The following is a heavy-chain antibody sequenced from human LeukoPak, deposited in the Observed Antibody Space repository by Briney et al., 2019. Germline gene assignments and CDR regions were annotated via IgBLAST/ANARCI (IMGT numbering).Heavy chain of an antibody. CDR2: IHYSGIT. Sequence: SETLSLTCTVSGGSINSLYWNWIRQLPGKGLEWIGYIHYSGITNYNPSFNSRVTISLDTSKNQFSPKLTSVTAADMAVYYCARGSRAVTTSSNIHPYYFDYWGQGTLVTVSS. D-gene: IGHD4-17*01. V-gene: IGHV4-59*01. J-gene: IGHJ4*02. CDR3: ARGSRAVTTSSNIHPYYFDY. CDR1: GGSINSLY.